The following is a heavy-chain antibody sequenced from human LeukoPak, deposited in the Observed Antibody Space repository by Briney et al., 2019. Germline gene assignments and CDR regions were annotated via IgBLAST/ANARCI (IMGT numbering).Heavy chain of an antibody. CDR1: GYTFTGYY. CDR2: INPNSGGT. Sequence: ASVKVSCKASGYTFTGYYMHWVRQAPGQGLEWMGWINPNSGGTNYAQKFQGRVTMTRDTSISTAYMELSRLRSDDTAVYYCAISQNHYDSSGYYFFDYWGQGTLVTVSS. V-gene: IGHV1-2*02. J-gene: IGHJ4*02. D-gene: IGHD3-22*01. CDR3: AISQNHYDSSGYYFFDY.